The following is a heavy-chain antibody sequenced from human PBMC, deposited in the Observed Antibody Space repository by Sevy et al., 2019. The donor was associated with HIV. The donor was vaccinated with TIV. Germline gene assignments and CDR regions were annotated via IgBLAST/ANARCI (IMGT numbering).Heavy chain of an antibody. D-gene: IGHD2-15*01. CDR3: ARDGLTPERRYCSGGGCYSGCYAFDI. J-gene: IGHJ3*02. Sequence: GGSLRLSCAASGFTFSDYYMSWIRQAPGKGLEWVSYISSSGSTIYYADAVKGRFTISRDNAKNSLYLQMNSLRAEDTAVYYCARDGLTPERRYCSGGGCYSGCYAFDIWGQGTMVTVSS. CDR1: GFTFSDYY. V-gene: IGHV3-11*04. CDR2: ISSSGSTI.